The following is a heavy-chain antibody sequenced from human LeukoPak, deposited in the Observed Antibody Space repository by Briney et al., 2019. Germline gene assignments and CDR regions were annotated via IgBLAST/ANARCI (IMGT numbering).Heavy chain of an antibody. Sequence: GASVKVSCKASGYTFTGYYMHWVRQAPGQGLEWMGWINPNSGGTNYAQKFQGRVTMTRDTSISTAYMELSRLRSDDTAVYYCAREDYDFWSGYYYWGQGTLVTVSS. CDR2: INPNSGGT. J-gene: IGHJ4*02. CDR3: AREDYDFWSGYYY. CDR1: GYTFTGYY. D-gene: IGHD3-3*01. V-gene: IGHV1-2*02.